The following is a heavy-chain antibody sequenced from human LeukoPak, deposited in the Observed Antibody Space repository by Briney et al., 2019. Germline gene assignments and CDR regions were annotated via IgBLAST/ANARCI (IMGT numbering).Heavy chain of an antibody. CDR2: ISSSGSTI. J-gene: IGHJ4*02. CDR1: GFTFSDYY. D-gene: IGHD2-2*02. Sequence: GGSLRLSCAASGFTFSDYYMSWIRQAPGKGLEWVSYISSSGSTIYYADSVKGRFTISRDNAKNSLYLQMNSLRGEDTAVYYCARDHSHTPFPYYFDYWGQGTLVTVSS. V-gene: IGHV3-11*01. CDR3: ARDHSHTPFPYYFDY.